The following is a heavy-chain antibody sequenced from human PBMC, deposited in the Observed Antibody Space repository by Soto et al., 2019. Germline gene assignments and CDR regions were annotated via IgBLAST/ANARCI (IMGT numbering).Heavy chain of an antibody. D-gene: IGHD3-3*01. Sequence: SETLSLTCTVSGGSISSGGYYWSWIRRHPGKGLEWIGYIYYSGSTYYNPSLKSRVTISVDTSKNQFSLKLSSVTAADTAVYYCARDNGGYYRGLFDYWGQGTLVTVSS. CDR3: ARDNGGYYRGLFDY. V-gene: IGHV4-31*03. J-gene: IGHJ4*02. CDR2: IYYSGST. CDR1: GGSISSGGYY.